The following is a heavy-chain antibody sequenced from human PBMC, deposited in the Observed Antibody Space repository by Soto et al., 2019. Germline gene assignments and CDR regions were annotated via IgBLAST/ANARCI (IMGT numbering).Heavy chain of an antibody. CDR1: GYTFTSYA. Sequence: ASVKVSCKASGYTFTSYAMHWVRQAPGQRLEWMGWINAGNGNTKYSQKFQGRVTITRDTSASTAYMELSSLRSEDTAVYYCARGGKESRDGYTGRENDGVNFDYWGQGTLVTVSS. J-gene: IGHJ4*02. V-gene: IGHV1-3*01. CDR3: ARGGKESRDGYTGRENDGVNFDY. CDR2: INAGNGNT. D-gene: IGHD2-2*02.